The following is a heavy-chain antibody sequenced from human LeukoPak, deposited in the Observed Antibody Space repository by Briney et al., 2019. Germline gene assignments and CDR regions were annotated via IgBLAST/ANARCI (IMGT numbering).Heavy chain of an antibody. J-gene: IGHJ4*02. V-gene: IGHV4-34*01. CDR1: GGSFSGYY. CDR2: INHSGST. D-gene: IGHD1-26*01. Sequence: PSETLSLTCAVYGGSFSGYYWSWIRQPPGKGLEWIGEINHSGSTNYNPSLKSRVTISVDTSKNQFSLNLSSVTAADTAVYYCARQPYGSYSPFDYWGQGTLVTVSS. CDR3: ARQPYGSYSPFDY.